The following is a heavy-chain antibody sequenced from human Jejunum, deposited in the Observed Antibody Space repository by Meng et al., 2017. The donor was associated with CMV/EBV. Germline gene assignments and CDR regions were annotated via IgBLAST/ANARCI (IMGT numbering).Heavy chain of an antibody. D-gene: IGHD1-26*01. J-gene: IGHJ5*02. CDR3: VRVRAVGWFEP. V-gene: IGHV1-46*01. CDR2: INPNGGAT. Sequence: FKASGYTFSNYRIHWVRQAPGQGLEWMGIINPNGGATTYAREFQGRVTMTSDTSTSTVYMEVNDLRSGDTAVYYCVRVRAVGWFEPWGQGALVTVSS. CDR1: GYTFSNYR.